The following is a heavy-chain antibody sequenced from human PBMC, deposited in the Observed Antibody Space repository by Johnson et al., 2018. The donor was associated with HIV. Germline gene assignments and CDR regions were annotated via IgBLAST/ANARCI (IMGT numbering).Heavy chain of an antibody. Sequence: VQLVESGGGLVQPGGSLRLSCAASGFTFSSYAFHWVRQAPAKGLEWVSTISGGGGSTFYGDSVKGRFTVSRDNSKDTLYLKMNSLRAEDTALYYGARDLGGPIPLDAFAVWGQGTMVAVSS. CDR3: ARDLGGPIPLDAFAV. V-gene: IGHV3-23*04. CDR1: GFTFSSYA. D-gene: IGHD2-2*02. CDR2: ISGGGGST. J-gene: IGHJ3*01.